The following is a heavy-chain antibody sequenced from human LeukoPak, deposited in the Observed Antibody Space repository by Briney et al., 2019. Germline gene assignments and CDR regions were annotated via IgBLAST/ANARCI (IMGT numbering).Heavy chain of an antibody. CDR2: ISSSSSYI. V-gene: IGHV3-21*01. D-gene: IGHD6-13*01. CDR3: ASARTAAAGNLGFDY. J-gene: IGHJ4*02. CDR1: GFTFSSYS. Sequence: GGSLRLSCAASGFTFSSYSMNWVRQAPGKGLEWVSSISSSSSYIYYADSVKGRFTISRDNAKNSLYLQMNSLGAEDTAVYYRASARTAAAGNLGFDYWGQGTLVTVSS.